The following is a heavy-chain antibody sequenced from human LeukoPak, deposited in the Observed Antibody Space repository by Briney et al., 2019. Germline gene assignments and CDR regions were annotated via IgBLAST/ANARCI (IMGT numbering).Heavy chain of an antibody. Sequence: GGSLRLSCAASGFTFSSNAIHWVRQAPGKGLEWVAVISYDGSNKYYVDSVKGRFTISRDNSKNTLYLQMNNLRAADTAVYYCARGQQLHDAFDIWGQGTMVTVSS. CDR3: ARGQQLHDAFDI. CDR2: ISYDGSNK. V-gene: IGHV3-30-3*01. D-gene: IGHD6-13*01. CDR1: GFTFSSNA. J-gene: IGHJ3*02.